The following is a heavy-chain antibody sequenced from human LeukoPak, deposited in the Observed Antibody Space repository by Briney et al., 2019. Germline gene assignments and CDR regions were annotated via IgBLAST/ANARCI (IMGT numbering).Heavy chain of an antibody. CDR2: INPNSGGT. CDR3: ARESTQNYYDSSGYCPY. D-gene: IGHD3-22*01. CDR1: GYTFTGYY. J-gene: IGHJ4*02. V-gene: IGHV1-2*02. Sequence: ASVKVSCKASGYTFTGYYMHWVRQAPGQGLEWMGWINPNSGGTNYAQKFQGRVTMTRDTSISTAYMELSRLRSDDTAVYYCARESTQNYYDSSGYCPYWGQGTLVTVSS.